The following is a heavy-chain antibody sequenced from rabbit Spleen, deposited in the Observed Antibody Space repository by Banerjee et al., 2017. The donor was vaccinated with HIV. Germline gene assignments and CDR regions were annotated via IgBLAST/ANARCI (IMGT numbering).Heavy chain of an antibody. CDR1: GFSFSSYYY. Sequence: QQQLEESGGGLVQPEGSPTLACTASGFSFSSYYYMCWVRQAPGKGLEWIGCIYTGDGRNYYASWAKGRFTISKTSSTTVTLQMNSLTAADTATYFCARDGAGGSYFALWGPGTLVTVS. V-gene: IGHV1S45*01. J-gene: IGHJ4*01. CDR2: IYTGDGRN. CDR3: ARDGAGGSYFAL. D-gene: IGHD8-1*01.